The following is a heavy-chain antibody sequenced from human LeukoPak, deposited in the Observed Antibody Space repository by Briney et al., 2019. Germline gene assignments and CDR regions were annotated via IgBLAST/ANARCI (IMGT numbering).Heavy chain of an antibody. Sequence: SETLSLTCTVSGGSTSSSYYYWGWIRQPPGKGLGCIGGIHYSGNTYYNPSLKSRVTISVDTSKNQFSLKLSSVTAADTAAYYCARLGAGPTYYDFWSGYSSFYFDYWGQGTLVTVSS. CDR3: ARLGAGPTYYDFWSGYSSFYFDY. CDR1: GGSTSSSYYY. V-gene: IGHV4-39*01. CDR2: IHYSGNT. J-gene: IGHJ4*02. D-gene: IGHD3-3*01.